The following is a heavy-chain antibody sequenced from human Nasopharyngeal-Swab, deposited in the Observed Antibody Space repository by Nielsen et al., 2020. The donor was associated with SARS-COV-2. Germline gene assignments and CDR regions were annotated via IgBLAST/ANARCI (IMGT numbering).Heavy chain of an antibody. CDR3: ARARAAPYYYYGMDV. D-gene: IGHD6-13*01. V-gene: IGHV4-61*02. CDR1: GGSISSGSYY. Sequence: SETLSLICTVSGGSISSGSYYWSWIRQPAGKGLEWIGRIYTSGSTNYNPSLKSRVTISVDTSKNQFSLKLSSVTAADTAVYYCARARAAPYYYYGMDVWGQGTTVTVSS. CDR2: IYTSGST. J-gene: IGHJ6*02.